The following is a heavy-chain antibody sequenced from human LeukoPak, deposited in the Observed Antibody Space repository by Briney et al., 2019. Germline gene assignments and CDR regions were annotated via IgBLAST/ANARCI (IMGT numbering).Heavy chain of an antibody. CDR2: IFSSGST. CDR1: GGSVSSGPYY. J-gene: IGHJ3*02. Sequence: SETLSLTCTVSGGSVSSGPYYWNWIRQPAGKGLEWIGRIFSSGSTNYNSSLKSRVTISVDTSKNHFSLKLTSVTAADTAVYYCAREVLGAFDIWGQGTMVTVSS. V-gene: IGHV4-61*02. D-gene: IGHD3-16*01. CDR3: AREVLGAFDI.